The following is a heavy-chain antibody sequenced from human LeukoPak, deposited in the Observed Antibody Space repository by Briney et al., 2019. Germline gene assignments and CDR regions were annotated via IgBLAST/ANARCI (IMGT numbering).Heavy chain of an antibody. V-gene: IGHV3-7*01. Sequence: HPGGSLRLSCAASGFTFSSYWMSWVRQAPGKGLEWVANIIQDGSEKYYVDSVKGRFTISRDNAKNSLYLQMNSLRAEDTAVYYCAELGITMIGGVWGKGTTVTISS. CDR2: IIQDGSEK. CDR3: AELGITMIGGV. CDR1: GFTFSSYW. J-gene: IGHJ6*04. D-gene: IGHD3-10*02.